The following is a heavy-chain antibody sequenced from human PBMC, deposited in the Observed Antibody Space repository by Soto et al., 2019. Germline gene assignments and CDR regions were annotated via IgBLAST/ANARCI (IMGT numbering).Heavy chain of an antibody. CDR1: GGSIPINNYY. V-gene: IGHV4-39*07. CDR3: ARGPGDIVVVPAASRFDY. CDR2: IYYTGST. Sequence: SETLSLTCTVSGGSIPINNYYWAWIRQPPGKGLEWIGNIYYTGSTNYNPSLKSRVTISVDTSKNQFSLKLSSVTAADTAVYYCARGPGDIVVVPAASRFDYWGQGTLVTVSS. J-gene: IGHJ4*02. D-gene: IGHD2-2*01.